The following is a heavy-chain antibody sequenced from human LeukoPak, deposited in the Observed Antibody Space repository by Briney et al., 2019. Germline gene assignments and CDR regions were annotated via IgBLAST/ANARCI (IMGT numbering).Heavy chain of an antibody. J-gene: IGHJ4*02. D-gene: IGHD3-10*01. CDR3: ARDGYYYGSGSYYFGY. CDR2: IKQDGSEK. V-gene: IGHV3-7*01. CDR1: GFTFSSYW. Sequence: GGSLRLSCAASGFTFSSYWMSWVRQAPGKGLEWVANIKQDGSEKYYVDSVKGRFTISRDNAKNSLYLQMNGLRAEDTAVYYCARDGYYYGSGSYYFGYWGQGTLVTVSS.